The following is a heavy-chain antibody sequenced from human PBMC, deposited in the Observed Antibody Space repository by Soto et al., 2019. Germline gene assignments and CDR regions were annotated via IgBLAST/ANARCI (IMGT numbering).Heavy chain of an antibody. V-gene: IGHV3-23*01. Sequence: PGGSLRLSCAASGFTFSSYAMSWVRQAPGKGLEWVSAISGNGGSIGYADSVKGRFTISRDNAKNSLYLQMNSLTAEDTALYYCASGRGYDILTGYYPYFDYWGQGTLVTVSS. CDR3: ASGRGYDILTGYYPYFDY. CDR1: GFTFSSYA. J-gene: IGHJ4*02. CDR2: ISGNGGSI. D-gene: IGHD3-9*01.